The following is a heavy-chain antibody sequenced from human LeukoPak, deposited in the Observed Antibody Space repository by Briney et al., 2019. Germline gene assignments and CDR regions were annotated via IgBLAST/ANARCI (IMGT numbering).Heavy chain of an antibody. V-gene: IGHV1-69*13. Sequence: GASVKVSCKASGGTFSSYAISWVRQAPGQGLEWMGGIIPIFGTANYAQKFQGRVTITADESTSTAYMELSSLRSEDTAVYYCARTGYYDSSGYWLGYYYYYMDVWGKGTTVTISS. CDR3: ARTGYYDSSGYWLGYYYYYMDV. CDR2: IIPIFGTA. D-gene: IGHD3-22*01. J-gene: IGHJ6*03. CDR1: GGTFSSYA.